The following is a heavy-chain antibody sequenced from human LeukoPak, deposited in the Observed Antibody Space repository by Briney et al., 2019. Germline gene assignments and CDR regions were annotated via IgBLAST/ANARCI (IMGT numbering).Heavy chain of an antibody. Sequence: PGGSLRLSCAASGFTFSDYYMSWIRQAPGKGLEWVSYISSSGSTIYYADSVKGRFTISRDNAKNSLYLQMNSPRAEDTAVYYCARLYCSGGSCYENYWGQGTLVTVSS. CDR1: GFTFSDYY. CDR2: ISSSGSTI. D-gene: IGHD2-15*01. J-gene: IGHJ4*02. V-gene: IGHV3-11*04. CDR3: ARLYCSGGSCYENY.